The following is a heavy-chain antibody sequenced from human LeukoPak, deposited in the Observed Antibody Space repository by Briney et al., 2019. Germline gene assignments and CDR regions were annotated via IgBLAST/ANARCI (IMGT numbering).Heavy chain of an antibody. CDR3: ARSHYGMDV. J-gene: IGHJ6*02. CDR1: GFTFSSYA. CDR2: ISYDGSNK. Sequence: PGGSLRLSCAASGFTFSSYAMSWVRQAPGKGLEWVAVISYDGSNKYYADSVKGRFTISRDNSKNTLYLQMNSLRAEDTAVYYCARSHYGMDVWGQGTTVTVSS. V-gene: IGHV3-30-3*01.